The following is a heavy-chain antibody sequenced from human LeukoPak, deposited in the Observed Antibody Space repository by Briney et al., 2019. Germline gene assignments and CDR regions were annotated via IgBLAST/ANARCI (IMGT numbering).Heavy chain of an antibody. CDR1: GYTFTGYY. Sequence: GASVKVSCKASGYTFTGYYMHWVRQAPGQGLEWMGWINPNSGGTNYAQKFQGRVTMTRDTSISTAYMELSRLRSDDTAVYYCGRGGPDDFWSGYLIDYWGQGTLVTVSS. J-gene: IGHJ4*02. CDR3: GRGGPDDFWSGYLIDY. CDR2: INPNSGGT. D-gene: IGHD3-3*01. V-gene: IGHV1-2*02.